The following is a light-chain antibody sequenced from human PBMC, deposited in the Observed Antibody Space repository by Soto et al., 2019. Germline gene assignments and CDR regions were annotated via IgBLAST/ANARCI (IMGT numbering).Light chain of an antibody. V-gene: IGKV3-15*01. Sequence: ERIMPQSPATLSVAPGESATLSCRATQSVSSNLAWYQQKPGQAPRLLIYGVSTRATGIPARFSGSGFELKFTLTTSSLPSEDFAGYYCQQHCHWRPGKLGQGTNADIK. CDR3: QQHCHWRPGK. CDR2: GVS. CDR1: QSVSSN. J-gene: IGKJ1*01.